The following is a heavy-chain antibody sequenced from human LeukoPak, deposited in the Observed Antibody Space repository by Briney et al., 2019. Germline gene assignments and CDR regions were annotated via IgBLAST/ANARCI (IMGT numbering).Heavy chain of an antibody. J-gene: IGHJ6*03. CDR3: ARASPLGGHMDV. V-gene: IGHV4-31*03. CDR1: GGSISSGGYY. Sequence: SETLSLTCTVSGGSISSGGYYWSWIRQHPGKGLEWIGYIYYSGSTYYNPSLKSRVTIPVDTSKNQFSLKLSSVTAADTAVYYCARASPLGGHMDVWGKGTTVTVSS. CDR2: IYYSGST.